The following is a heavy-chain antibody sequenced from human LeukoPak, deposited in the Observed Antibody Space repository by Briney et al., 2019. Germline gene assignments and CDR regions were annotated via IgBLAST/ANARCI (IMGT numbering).Heavy chain of an antibody. Sequence: GGSLRLSCAAPRFTISSYWMHMVRQAPGKGLVWVSHINKDGSSTSYADSVKGRFTISRDNAKNTLYLQMSSLRAEDTALYYCARPLYGDFAKYFQRWGQGTLVTVSS. J-gene: IGHJ1*01. V-gene: IGHV3-74*01. D-gene: IGHD4-17*01. CDR3: ARPLYGDFAKYFQR. CDR1: RFTISSYW. CDR2: INKDGSST.